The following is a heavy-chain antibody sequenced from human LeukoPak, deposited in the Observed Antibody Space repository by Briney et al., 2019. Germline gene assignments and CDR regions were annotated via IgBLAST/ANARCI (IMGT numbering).Heavy chain of an antibody. J-gene: IGHJ4*02. CDR1: GGSISSGGYY. D-gene: IGHD6-13*01. CDR3: ARESIAAAGTIDY. CDR2: IYYSGST. Sequence: SETLSLTCTVSGGSISSGGYYWSWIRQHPGKGLGWIGYIYYSGSTYYNPSLKSRVTISVDTSKNQFSLKLSSVTAADTAVYHCARESIAAAGTIDYWGQGTLVTVSS. V-gene: IGHV4-31*03.